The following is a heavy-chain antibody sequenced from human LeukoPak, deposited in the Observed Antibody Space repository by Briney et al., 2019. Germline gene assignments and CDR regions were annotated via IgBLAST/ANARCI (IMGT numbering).Heavy chain of an antibody. V-gene: IGHV3-23*01. J-gene: IGHJ5*02. CDR1: GFTFSSYA. CDR3: AKRPNSGSFNWFDP. Sequence: GGSLRLSCAASGFTFSSYAMSWVRQAPGKGLEWVSAISGSGGSTYYADSVKGRFTISRDNSKNTLYLQMNSLRAEDTTVYYCAKRPNSGSFNWFDPWGQGTLVTVSS. CDR2: ISGSGGST. D-gene: IGHD1-26*01.